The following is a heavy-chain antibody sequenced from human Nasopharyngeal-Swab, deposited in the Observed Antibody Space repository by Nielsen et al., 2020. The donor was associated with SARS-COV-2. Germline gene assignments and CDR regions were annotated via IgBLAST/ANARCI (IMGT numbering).Heavy chain of an antibody. V-gene: IGHV3-53*01. J-gene: IGHJ6*02. CDR2: IYSGGST. D-gene: IGHD2-15*01. Sequence: GGSLRLSCAASGFTVSSNYMSWVRQAPGKGLEWVSVIYSGGSTYYADSVKGRFTISRDNSKNTLYLQMNSLRAEDTAVYYCARGPIKQRIYYYYGMDVWGQGTTVTVSS. CDR1: GFTVSSNY. CDR3: ARGPIKQRIYYYYGMDV.